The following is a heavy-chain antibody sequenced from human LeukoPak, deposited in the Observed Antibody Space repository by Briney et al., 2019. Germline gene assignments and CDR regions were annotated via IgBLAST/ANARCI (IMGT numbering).Heavy chain of an antibody. CDR2: IYYSGST. CDR1: GGSISSHY. CDR3: ARGRLVPAASGFDY. V-gene: IGHV4-59*11. D-gene: IGHD2-2*01. J-gene: IGHJ4*02. Sequence: SETLSLTCTASGGSISSHYWSWIRQPPGKGLEWIGYIYYSGSTNYNPSLKSRVTISVDTSKNQFSLKLSSVTAADTAVYYCARGRLVPAASGFDYWGQGTLVTVSS.